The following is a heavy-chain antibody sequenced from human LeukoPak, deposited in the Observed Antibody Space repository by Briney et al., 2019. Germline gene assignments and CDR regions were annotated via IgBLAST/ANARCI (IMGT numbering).Heavy chain of an antibody. CDR2: IYSGGST. D-gene: IGHD3-22*01. CDR1: GFTFRNAW. V-gene: IGHV3-53*04. Sequence: GGSLRLFCAASGFTFRNAWMSWVRQAPGKGLEWVSVIYSGGSTYYADSVKGRFTISRHNSKNTLYLQMNSLRAEDTAVYYCAREPSHYDSSGYNWGQGTLVTVSS. CDR3: AREPSHYDSSGYN. J-gene: IGHJ4*02.